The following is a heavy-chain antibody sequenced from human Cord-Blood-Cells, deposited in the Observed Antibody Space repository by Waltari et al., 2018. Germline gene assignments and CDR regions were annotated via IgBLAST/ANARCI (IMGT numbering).Heavy chain of an antibody. D-gene: IGHD3-22*01. J-gene: IGHJ3*02. Sequence: QVQLVQSGAEVKKPGSSGKVSCKASGGTFSSYAISGVRQSPVQGLEWMGGIIPIFGTANYAQKFQGRVTITADESTSTAYMELSSLRSEDTAVYYCARARYYDSSGYYYDAFDIWGQGTMVTVSS. V-gene: IGHV1-69*01. CDR1: GGTFSSYA. CDR3: ARARYYDSSGYYYDAFDI. CDR2: IIPIFGTA.